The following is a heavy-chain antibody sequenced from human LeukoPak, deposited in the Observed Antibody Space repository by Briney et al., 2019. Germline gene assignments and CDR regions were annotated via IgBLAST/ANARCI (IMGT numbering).Heavy chain of an antibody. V-gene: IGHV3-11*04. Sequence: GGSLRLSCAASGFTFSDYYMSWIRQAPGKGLEWVSYISSSGSTIYYADSVKGRFTISRDNAKNSLYLQMNSLRAEDTAVYYCARDYNYDFWNGYSSYYYYYMDVWGKGTMVTVSS. CDR2: ISSSGSTI. J-gene: IGHJ6*03. CDR3: ARDYNYDFWNGYSSYYYYYMDV. CDR1: GFTFSDYY. D-gene: IGHD3-3*01.